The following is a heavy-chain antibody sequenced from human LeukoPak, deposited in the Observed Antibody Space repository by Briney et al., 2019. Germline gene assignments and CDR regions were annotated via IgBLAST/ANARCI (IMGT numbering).Heavy chain of an antibody. Sequence: PGGSLRLSCAASGFTFSDFYMSWVRQAPGKGLEWVANISKDGSEEKYVDSVKGRFTISRDNAKNSLYLQMSSLRADDTAVYYCARWPHCQDFWGRGTRVTVSS. CDR3: ARWPHCQDF. CDR1: GFTFSDFY. J-gene: IGHJ4*02. CDR2: ISKDGSEE. V-gene: IGHV3-7*03.